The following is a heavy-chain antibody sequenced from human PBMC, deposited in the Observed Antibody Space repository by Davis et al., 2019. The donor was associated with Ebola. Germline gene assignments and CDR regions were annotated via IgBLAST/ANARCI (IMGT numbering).Heavy chain of an antibody. J-gene: IGHJ5*02. CDR3: ARDVTMIVGGWFDP. V-gene: IGHV1-69*04. CDR1: GGTFSSYA. D-gene: IGHD3-22*01. CDR2: IIPILGIA. Sequence: SVKVSCKASGGTFSSYAISWVRQAPGQGLEWMGRIIPILGIANYALKFQGRVTITADKSTSTAYMELSSLRSEDTAVYYCARDVTMIVGGWFDPWGQGTLVTVSS.